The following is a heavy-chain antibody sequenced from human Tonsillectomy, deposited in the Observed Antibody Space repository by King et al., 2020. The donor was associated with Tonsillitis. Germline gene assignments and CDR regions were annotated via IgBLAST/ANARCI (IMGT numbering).Heavy chain of an antibody. J-gene: IGHJ6*02. Sequence: VQLVESGAEVKKPGASVKVSCKASGYTFTTYGISWVRQAPGQGLEWMGWTSTDNGYTNYAQKLQGRVTMTTDTSTRTAYMELKSLRSDDTAVYYWARDRGSSSWTPPDGMDVWGQGTTVTVSS. CDR1: GYTFTTYG. CDR2: TSTDNGYT. D-gene: IGHD6-13*01. CDR3: ARDRGSSSWTPPDGMDV. V-gene: IGHV1-18*01.